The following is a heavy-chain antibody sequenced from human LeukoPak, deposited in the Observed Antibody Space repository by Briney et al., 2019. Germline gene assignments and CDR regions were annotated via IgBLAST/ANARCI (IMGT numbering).Heavy chain of an antibody. Sequence: PGGSLRLSWVASGFIFSSYGMHWVRQAPGKGLEWVAVIWYDGTNKYYGDSVKGRFTISRDNSKNTLYLQINSLRVEDTAVYYCARDKIYDFWSGHNFDYWGQGTLVTVSS. CDR3: ARDKIYDFWSGHNFDY. D-gene: IGHD3-3*01. V-gene: IGHV3-33*01. CDR1: GFIFSSYG. J-gene: IGHJ4*02. CDR2: IWYDGTNK.